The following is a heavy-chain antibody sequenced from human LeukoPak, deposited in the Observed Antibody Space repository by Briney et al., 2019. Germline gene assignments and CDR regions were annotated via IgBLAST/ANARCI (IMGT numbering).Heavy chain of an antibody. D-gene: IGHD1-26*01. CDR2: IFYSGST. J-gene: IGHJ4*02. CDR3: ARSYSVSYSMGY. Sequence: SETLSLTCTVSGGSISSYYWSWIRQPPGKGLEWIGFIFYSGSTNYNPSLKSRVTISVDTSKNQFSLKLSSVTAADTALYYCARSYSVSYSMGYWDQATLVTVSS. CDR1: GGSISSYY. V-gene: IGHV4-59*08.